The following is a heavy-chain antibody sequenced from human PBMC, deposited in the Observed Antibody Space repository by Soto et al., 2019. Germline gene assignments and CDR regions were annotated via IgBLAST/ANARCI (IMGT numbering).Heavy chain of an antibody. CDR3: AGTVTKHSGIDV. CDR1: GGTFSSYA. CDR2: IIPIFGTA. Sequence: QVQLVQSGAEVKKPVSSVKVSCKASGGTFSSYAISWVRQAPGPGLEWMGGIIPIFGTANYAQKLQGRVTITADESTSTAYMGMRSLRSEDTAVYYCAGTVTKHSGIDVWGQGTTVTVSS. V-gene: IGHV1-69*01. J-gene: IGHJ6*02. D-gene: IGHD4-17*01.